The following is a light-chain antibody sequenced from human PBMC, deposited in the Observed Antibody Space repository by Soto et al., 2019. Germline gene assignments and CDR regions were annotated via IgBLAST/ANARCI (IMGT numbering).Light chain of an antibody. Sequence: DIVVTQSPLSLPVTPGEPASISCRSSQSLLHSNGYNYLDWYLQKPGQSPQLLIYLGSNRASGVPERFSGSGSDTDFTLKFSRVEAEDVGFYSWIQALKAPLTFGQGTKVAIE. CDR2: LGS. CDR1: QSLLHSNGYNY. V-gene: IGKV2-28*01. CDR3: IQALKAPLT. J-gene: IGKJ1*01.